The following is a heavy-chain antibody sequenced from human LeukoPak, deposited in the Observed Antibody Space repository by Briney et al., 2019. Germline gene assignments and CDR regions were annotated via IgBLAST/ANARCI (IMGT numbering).Heavy chain of an antibody. Sequence: ASVKVSCKASGYTFTAYYMHWVRPALGQGLEWMGWINPNSGGTNSSQKFQDRVTLTRDTSISTAYMELGSLRSDDTAIYYCARAYGSGSSYHPDYWGQGTLVTVSS. V-gene: IGHV1-2*02. D-gene: IGHD3-10*01. CDR2: INPNSGGT. CDR1: GYTFTAYY. J-gene: IGHJ4*02. CDR3: ARAYGSGSSYHPDY.